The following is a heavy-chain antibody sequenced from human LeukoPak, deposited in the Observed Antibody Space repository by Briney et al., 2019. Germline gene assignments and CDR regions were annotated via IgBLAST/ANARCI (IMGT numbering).Heavy chain of an antibody. J-gene: IGHJ6*03. D-gene: IGHD3-22*01. CDR2: ISWDGGST. Sequence: GGSLRLSCAASGFTFDDYAMHWVRQAPGKGLEWVSLISWDGGSTYYADSVKGRFTISRDNSKNSLYLQMNSLRAEDTTLYYCAKAGGAYYYDSSGYYVDYYYYYMDVWGEGTTVTVSS. CDR3: AKAGGAYYYDSSGYYVDYYYYYMDV. CDR1: GFTFDDYA. V-gene: IGHV3-43D*04.